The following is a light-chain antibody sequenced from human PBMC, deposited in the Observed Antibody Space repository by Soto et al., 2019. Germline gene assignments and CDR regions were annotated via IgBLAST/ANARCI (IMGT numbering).Light chain of an antibody. CDR2: GAS. J-gene: IGKJ1*01. CDR1: QSVSSSY. Sequence: DIVLTPFPRTLFLSTGERATLSCRASQSVSSSYLAWYQQKPGQAPRLLIYGASSSATGIPDRFSGSGSGTDFTLTISRLESEDFAVYYCQQYGSSPPQTFGQGTKVDIK. V-gene: IGKV3-20*01. CDR3: QQYGSSPPQT.